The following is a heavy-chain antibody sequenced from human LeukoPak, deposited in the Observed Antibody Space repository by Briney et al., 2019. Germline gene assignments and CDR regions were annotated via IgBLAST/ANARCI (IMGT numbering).Heavy chain of an antibody. CDR3: ARSIVLMVYALFAP. J-gene: IGHJ5*02. D-gene: IGHD2-8*01. Sequence: ASVKASCKASGCTFTSYGISWVRQAPGQGLEWVGWISAYNGNTNYAQKLQGRVTMTTDTSTSTAYMELRSLRSEDPAVYYCARSIVLMVYALFAPWGQGTLVTVSS. CDR2: ISAYNGNT. V-gene: IGHV1-18*01. CDR1: GCTFTSYG.